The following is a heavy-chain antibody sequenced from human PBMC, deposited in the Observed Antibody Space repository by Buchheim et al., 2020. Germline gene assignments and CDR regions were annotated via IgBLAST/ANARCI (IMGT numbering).Heavy chain of an antibody. D-gene: IGHD3-10*01. CDR3: ARASYGSGSSPGVGEYFQH. CDR2: INTNTGNP. CDR1: GYTFTNYA. V-gene: IGHV7-4-1*02. Sequence: QVQLVQSGSELKKPGASVKVSCKASGYTFTNYAMNWVRQAPGQGLEWMGWINTNTGNPTYAQVFTGRFVFSLETSVSTAYLQISSLKAEDTAVYYCARASYGSGSSPGVGEYFQHWGQGTL. J-gene: IGHJ1*01.